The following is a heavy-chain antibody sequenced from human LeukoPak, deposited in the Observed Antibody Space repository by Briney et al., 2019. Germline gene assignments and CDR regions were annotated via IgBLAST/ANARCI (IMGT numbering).Heavy chain of an antibody. CDR3: ARHFLTVTTPNDAFDI. CDR1: GYSFTKNW. V-gene: IGHV5-51*01. J-gene: IGHJ3*02. D-gene: IGHD4-17*01. CDR2: IYPPDSDT. Sequence: GESLKISCKGSGYSFTKNWIGWVRQMPGKGLEWMGIIYPPDSDTRYGRSFQGQVTISVDESITTAYLQWSSLKASDTAMYYCARHFLTVTTPNDAFDIWGQGTMVTVSS.